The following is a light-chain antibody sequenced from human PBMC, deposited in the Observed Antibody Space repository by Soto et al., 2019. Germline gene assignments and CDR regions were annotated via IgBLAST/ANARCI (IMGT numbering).Light chain of an antibody. CDR2: DLI. Sequence: QSALAQPASVSGSPGQSITISCTGTSSDIGYSNFVSWYQQHPGKAPKLLICDLINRPSGVPNRFSGSKSGNTASLTISGLQAEDEADYYCNSCTSANTYVFGTGTKVTV. CDR3: NSCTSANTYV. CDR1: SSDIGYSNF. J-gene: IGLJ1*01. V-gene: IGLV2-14*03.